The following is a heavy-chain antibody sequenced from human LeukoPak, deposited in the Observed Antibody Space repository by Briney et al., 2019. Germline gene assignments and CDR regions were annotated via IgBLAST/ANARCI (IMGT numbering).Heavy chain of an antibody. Sequence: GGSLRLSCAASGFTVSSNYLSWSGQPPGKGLEWASVIYRGGTQYYADSVKGRFTISRHNSKNTLYLQMNSLRAEDTAVYYCARAATHYDYVWGSYRHPWYFDYWGQGTLVTVSS. CDR3: ARAATHYDYVWGSYRHPWYFDY. J-gene: IGHJ4*02. CDR2: IYRGGTQ. D-gene: IGHD3-16*02. CDR1: GFTVSSNY. V-gene: IGHV3-53*04.